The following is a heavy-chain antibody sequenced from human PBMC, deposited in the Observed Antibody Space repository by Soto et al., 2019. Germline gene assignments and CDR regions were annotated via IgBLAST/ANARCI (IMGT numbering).Heavy chain of an antibody. D-gene: IGHD2-15*01. CDR1: VGSINTGGYY. CDR3: ARRLADTPETYCNWFDP. J-gene: IGHJ5*02. V-gene: IGHV4-31*03. Sequence: QVQLQESGPGLVKPSQTLSLTCTVSVGSINTGGYYWGWIRHLPGEGLEWIGHILYTGTAYYNPSLLSRVTVSIDTSANQFSLHMYSAPAADTAMYYCARRLADTPETYCNWFDPWCQGILVTVSS. CDR2: ILYTGTA.